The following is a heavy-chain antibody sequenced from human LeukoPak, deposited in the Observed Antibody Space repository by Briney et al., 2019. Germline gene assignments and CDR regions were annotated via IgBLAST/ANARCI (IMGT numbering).Heavy chain of an antibody. CDR1: GGSISSYY. CDR2: IYYSGST. Sequence: SETLSLTCTVSGGSISSYYWSWIRQPPGKGLEWIGYIYYSGSTNYNPSLKSRVTISVGTSKNQFSLKLSSVTAADTAVYYCARHIVVVPAAINDNWFDPWGQGTLVTVSS. CDR3: ARHIVVVPAAINDNWFDP. D-gene: IGHD2-2*01. V-gene: IGHV4-59*01. J-gene: IGHJ5*02.